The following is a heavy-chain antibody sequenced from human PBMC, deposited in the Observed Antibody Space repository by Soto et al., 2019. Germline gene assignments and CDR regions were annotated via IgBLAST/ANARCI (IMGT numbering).Heavy chain of an antibody. J-gene: IGHJ5*02. D-gene: IGHD2-2*01. Sequence: QVQVVQSGAEVKEPGASVKVSCKTSGYTFIRYFMNWVRQAPGQGLEWMGIINPRDGSTGYAQKFRGRVTMTRDTSTSTVYMVLSSLRSEDTAVYYCARRDCSPASCSFGNWLDPWGQGTPVTVSS. CDR2: INPRDGST. V-gene: IGHV1-46*03. CDR3: ARRDCSPASCSFGNWLDP. CDR1: GYTFIRYF.